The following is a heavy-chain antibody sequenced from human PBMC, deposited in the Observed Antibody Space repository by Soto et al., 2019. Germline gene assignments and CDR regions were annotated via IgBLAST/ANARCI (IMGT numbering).Heavy chain of an antibody. CDR2: IHPGDSKT. V-gene: IGHV5-51*01. J-gene: IGHJ6*02. CDR3: ARHADYYNSSGYVGYGMDV. CDR1: GYSFASHW. Sequence: PGESLKISCKGSGYSFASHWIGWVRQMPGQGLEWMGIIHPGDSKTKYSPSFQGQVTISGDKSISTAYLHWSSLKASDTAMYYCARHADYYNSSGYVGYGMDVWGQGTTVTVS. D-gene: IGHD3-22*01.